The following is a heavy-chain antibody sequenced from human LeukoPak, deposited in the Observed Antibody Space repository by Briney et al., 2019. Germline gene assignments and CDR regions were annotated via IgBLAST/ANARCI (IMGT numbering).Heavy chain of an antibody. CDR3: AREQLGYCSGGSCTPLDY. J-gene: IGHJ4*02. V-gene: IGHV1-46*01. D-gene: IGHD2-15*01. Sequence: ASVKVSCKASGCTFTSYYMHWVRQAPGQGLEWMGIINPSGGSTSYAQKFQGRVTMTRDMSTSTVYMELSSLRSEDTAVYYCAREQLGYCSGGSCTPLDYWGQGTLVTVSS. CDR2: INPSGGST. CDR1: GCTFTSYY.